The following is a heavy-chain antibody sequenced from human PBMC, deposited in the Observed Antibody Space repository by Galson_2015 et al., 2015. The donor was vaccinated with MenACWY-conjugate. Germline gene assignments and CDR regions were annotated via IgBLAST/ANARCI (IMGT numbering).Heavy chain of an antibody. V-gene: IGHV5-10-1*01. CDR2: IDPTDSYT. CDR3: ARHKGTWYFED. J-gene: IGHJ4*02. CDR1: GYSFTSYY. Sequence: QSGAEVKKPGESLRISCTGSGYSFTSYYISWVRQMPGKGLEWMGRIDPTDSYTNYSPSVQGRVTISADKSVNTAYLQWSSLKASDTALYYCARHKGTWYFEDWGQGSLVTVSS. D-gene: IGHD6-13*01.